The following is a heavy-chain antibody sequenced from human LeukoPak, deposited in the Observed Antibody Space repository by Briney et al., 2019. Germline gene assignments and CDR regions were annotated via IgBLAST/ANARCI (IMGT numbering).Heavy chain of an antibody. D-gene: IGHD5-12*01. CDR2: MNPNSGST. J-gene: IGHJ4*02. V-gene: IGHV1-8*03. CDR3: ARGRSTGYPYYFEY. Sequence: ASVRVSCKASGYTFTSYDINWVRQATGQGLEWMGWMNPNSGSTGYAQKFQGRVTITGNTSISTAYMELSGLRSEDTAVYYCARGRSTGYPYYFEYWGQGTLVTVSS. CDR1: GYTFTSYD.